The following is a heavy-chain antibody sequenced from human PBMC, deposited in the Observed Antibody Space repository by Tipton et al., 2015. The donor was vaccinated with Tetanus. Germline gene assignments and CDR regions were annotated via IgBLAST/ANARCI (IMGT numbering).Heavy chain of an antibody. Sequence: SLRLSCAASGFTFSSYAMSWVRQAPGKGLEWVSAISGTSGSGGSTYYADSVKGRFTISRDNSKNTLYLQMNSLRAGDTAVYYCSNPPPYGYNYWYFDYWGQGTLVTVSS. CDR3: SNPPPYGYNYWYFDY. CDR2: ISGTSGSGGST. J-gene: IGHJ4*02. CDR1: GFTFSSYA. D-gene: IGHD5-24*01. V-gene: IGHV3-23*01.